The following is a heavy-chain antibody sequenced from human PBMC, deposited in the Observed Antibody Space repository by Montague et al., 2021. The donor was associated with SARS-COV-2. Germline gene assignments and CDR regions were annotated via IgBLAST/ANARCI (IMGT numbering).Heavy chain of an antibody. D-gene: IGHD6-19*01. V-gene: IGHV3-30*19. CDR3: ARGTGISSGWFDY. J-gene: IGHJ4*02. Sequence: SLRLSFSASGFTFSSYGMHWVRQAPGKGLEWVAVISYDGSNKYYADSVKGRFTISRDNSKNTLYLQMNSLRAEDTAVYYCARGTGISSGWFDYWGQGTLVTVSS. CDR2: ISYDGSNK. CDR1: GFTFSSYG.